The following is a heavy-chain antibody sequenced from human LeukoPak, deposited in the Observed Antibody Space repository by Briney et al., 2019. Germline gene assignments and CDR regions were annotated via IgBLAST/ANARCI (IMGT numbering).Heavy chain of an antibody. CDR1: GFTFSSYA. CDR3: ARKRIAAVMRGAFDI. V-gene: IGHV3-30-3*01. Sequence: PGGSLRLSCAASGFTFSSYAMHWVRQAPGKGLEWVAVISYDGSNKYYADSVKGRFTVSRDNSKNTLYLQMNSLRAEDTAVYYCARKRIAAVMRGAFDIWGQGTMVTVSS. CDR2: ISYDGSNK. D-gene: IGHD6-13*01. J-gene: IGHJ3*02.